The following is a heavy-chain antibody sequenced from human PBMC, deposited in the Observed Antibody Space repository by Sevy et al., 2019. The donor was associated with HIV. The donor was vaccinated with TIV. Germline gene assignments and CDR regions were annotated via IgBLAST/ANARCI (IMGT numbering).Heavy chain of an antibody. D-gene: IGHD3-10*01. CDR3: ATMGGDY. CDR1: GFSISGGYY. Sequence: SETLSLTCDVSGFSISGGYYWGWFRQPPGKGLEWIGMIYHSGGIYYSSSLKSRVTMSLDTSKNQFSLNLRSVTAADTAMYYCATMGGDYWGQGTLVTVSS. CDR2: IYHSGGI. J-gene: IGHJ4*02. V-gene: IGHV4-38-2*01.